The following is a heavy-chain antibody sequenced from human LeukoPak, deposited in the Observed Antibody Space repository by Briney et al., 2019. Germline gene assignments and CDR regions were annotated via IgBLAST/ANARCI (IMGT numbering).Heavy chain of an antibody. D-gene: IGHD3-22*01. V-gene: IGHV5-51*01. CDR1: GYSFTSYW. CDR2: IYPGDSDT. J-gene: IGHJ2*01. CDR3: ARQTGYYDSSPNL. Sequence: GEALKIFWKGSGYSFTSYWIGLVRQMPGKGLEWMGIIYPGDSDTIYSPSFEGQVTISADKSISTAYLQWSSLKASDTAMYYCARQTGYYDSSPNLWGRGTLVTVSS.